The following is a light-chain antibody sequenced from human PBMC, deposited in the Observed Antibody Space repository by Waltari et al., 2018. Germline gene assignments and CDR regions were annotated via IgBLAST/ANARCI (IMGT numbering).Light chain of an antibody. J-gene: IGKJ3*01. CDR2: GAS. Sequence: DIQMTQSPSSLSASVGDRVTLTCRASQGIRDDLGWYQQKPGQLPKRLIYGASNLQSWVPLRFSGSGSGTEFTLTISSLQPEDSAIYYCLQHNTYPITFGPGTKVEIK. CDR1: QGIRDD. V-gene: IGKV1-17*01. CDR3: LQHNTYPIT.